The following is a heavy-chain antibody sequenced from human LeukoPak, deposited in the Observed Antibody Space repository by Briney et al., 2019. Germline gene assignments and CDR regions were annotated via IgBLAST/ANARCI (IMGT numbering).Heavy chain of an antibody. CDR3: AKGHSSGWYLPVADYFDY. Sequence: GGSLRLSCAASGFTFSSYGMHWVRQAPGKGLEWVAFIRYDGSNKYYADPVKGRFTISRDNSKNTLYLQMNSLRAEDTAVYYCAKGHSSGWYLPVADYFDYWGQGTLVTVSS. J-gene: IGHJ4*02. D-gene: IGHD6-19*01. CDR1: GFTFSSYG. V-gene: IGHV3-30*02. CDR2: IRYDGSNK.